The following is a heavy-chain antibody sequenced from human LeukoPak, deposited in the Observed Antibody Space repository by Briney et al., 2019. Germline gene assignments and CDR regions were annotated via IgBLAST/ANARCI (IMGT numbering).Heavy chain of an antibody. J-gene: IGHJ5*02. V-gene: IGHV4-34*01. Sequence: SETLSLTCAVYGGSFSGYYWSWIRQPPGKGLEWIGEINHSGSTNYNPSLKSRVTISVDTSKNQFSLKLSSVTAADTAVYYCARDRRRAVQRYGFDPWGQGTLVTVSS. CDR2: INHSGST. D-gene: IGHD1-1*01. CDR1: GGSFSGYY. CDR3: ARDRRRAVQRYGFDP.